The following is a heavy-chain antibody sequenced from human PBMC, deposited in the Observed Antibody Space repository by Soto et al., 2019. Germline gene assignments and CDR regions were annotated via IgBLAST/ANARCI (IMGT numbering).Heavy chain of an antibody. J-gene: IGHJ6*02. Sequence: EVQLVESGGGLVQPGRSLRLSCAASGFTFDDYAMHWVRQRPGRGLEWVSGITWNSDEIGYPDSVKGRFSISRDNAKKCLYLLMNRLRTDDTALYYCAASRGFGSSGCSGYDYGMDVCGQGTTVTVSS. D-gene: IGHD3-22*01. CDR1: GFTFDDYA. CDR2: ITWNSDEI. V-gene: IGHV3-9*01. CDR3: AASRGFGSSGCSGYDYGMDV.